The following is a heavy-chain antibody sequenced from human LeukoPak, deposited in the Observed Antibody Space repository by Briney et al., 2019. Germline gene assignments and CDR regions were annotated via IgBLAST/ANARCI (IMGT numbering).Heavy chain of an antibody. Sequence: GGSLRLSCAASGFTFSDYYMSWIRQAPGKGLEWVSYISSSGSTIYYADSVKGRFTISRDNAKNSLYLQMNSLRAEDTAVYYCARGNQNYYFWTPPDYWGEGTLVTVSS. CDR2: ISSSGSTI. CDR1: GFTFSDYY. CDR3: ARGNQNYYFWTPPDY. V-gene: IGHV3-11*01. D-gene: IGHD3-3*01. J-gene: IGHJ4*02.